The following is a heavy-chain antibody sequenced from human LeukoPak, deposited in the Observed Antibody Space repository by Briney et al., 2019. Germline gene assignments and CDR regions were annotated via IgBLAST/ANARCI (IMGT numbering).Heavy chain of an antibody. Sequence: GGSLRLSCAASGFTFSDYYMSWIRQAPGEGLEWVSYISSSGSTIYYADSVKGRFTISRDNAKNSLYLQMNSLRAEDTAVYYCARASLGYCSSTSCYTSEDYWGQGTLVTVSS. CDR3: ARASLGYCSSTSCYTSEDY. CDR2: ISSSGSTI. CDR1: GFTFSDYY. V-gene: IGHV3-11*04. D-gene: IGHD2-2*02. J-gene: IGHJ4*02.